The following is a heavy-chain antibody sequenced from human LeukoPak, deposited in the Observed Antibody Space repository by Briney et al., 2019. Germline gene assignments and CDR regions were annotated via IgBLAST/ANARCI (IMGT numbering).Heavy chain of an antibody. Sequence: AGGSLRLSCAASGFTLSTYGMHWVRQALGKGPEWVAVISYDGSNKYYADSVKGRFTISRDNSKNTLYLQMDSLRAEDTAVYYCAKVGVSNSWSHYFDDWGQGTLVTVSS. CDR1: GFTLSTYG. CDR2: ISYDGSNK. D-gene: IGHD6-13*01. CDR3: AKVGVSNSWSHYFDD. V-gene: IGHV3-30*18. J-gene: IGHJ4*02.